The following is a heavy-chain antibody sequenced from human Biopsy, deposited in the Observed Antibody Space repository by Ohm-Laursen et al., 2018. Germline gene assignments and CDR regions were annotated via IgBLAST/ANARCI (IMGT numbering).Heavy chain of an antibody. D-gene: IGHD3-22*01. CDR1: DVSISSYF. CDR3: ARDYDTSGYYYVS. V-gene: IGHV4-59*08. CDR2: VSYSGNT. J-gene: IGHJ5*02. Sequence: SETLSLTCTVSDVSISSYFWSWIRQPLGKGLEWIGYVSYSGNTKYNPSLKSRVIISADTSKNQFSLRLSSVTAADTAVYYCARDYDTSGYYYVSWGQGTLVTVSS.